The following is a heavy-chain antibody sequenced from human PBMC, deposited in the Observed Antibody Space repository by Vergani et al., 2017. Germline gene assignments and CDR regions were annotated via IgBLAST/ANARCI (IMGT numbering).Heavy chain of an antibody. CDR3: ARTPLRWLQFGNYFDY. J-gene: IGHJ4*02. D-gene: IGHD5-24*01. CDR2: IRSKAYGGTT. CDR1: GFTFGDCA. Sequence: EVQLVESGGGLVQPGRSLRLSCTASGFTFGDCAMSWFRQAPGKGLEWVGFIRSKAYGGTTEYAASVKGRFTISRDDSKSIAYLQMNSLRAEDTAVYYCARTPLRWLQFGNYFDYWGQGTLVTVSS. V-gene: IGHV3-49*03.